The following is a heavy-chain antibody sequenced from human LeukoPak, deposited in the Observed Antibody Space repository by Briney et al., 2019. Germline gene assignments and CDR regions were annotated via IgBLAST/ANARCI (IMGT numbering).Heavy chain of an antibody. J-gene: IGHJ5*02. D-gene: IGHD3-3*01. CDR2: IYYTGST. CDR1: GGSISSFY. Sequence: PSETLSLTCTVSGGSISSFYWSWIRQPPGKGLEWFGYIYYTGSTNYNPSLKSRVTISVDTSKKHFSLKLISVTAADTAVYYCAKTPHSVETDWFDPWGQGTMVTVSS. CDR3: AKTPHSVETDWFDP. V-gene: IGHV4-59*01.